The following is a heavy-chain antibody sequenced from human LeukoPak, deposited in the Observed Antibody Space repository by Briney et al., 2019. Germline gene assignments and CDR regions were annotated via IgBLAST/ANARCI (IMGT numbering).Heavy chain of an antibody. Sequence: GGSLRLSCAASGFTFSNFWMSWVRQAPGKGLEWVANIKQDGSEKFYVDSVKGRFTISRDNAKNSLYVQMNSLRAEDTAVYYCARLREIPVFGVVTKSTSYFDYWGQGTLVTVSS. V-gene: IGHV3-7*01. CDR1: GFTFSNFW. D-gene: IGHD3-3*01. J-gene: IGHJ4*02. CDR2: IKQDGSEK. CDR3: ARLREIPVFGVVTKSTSYFDY.